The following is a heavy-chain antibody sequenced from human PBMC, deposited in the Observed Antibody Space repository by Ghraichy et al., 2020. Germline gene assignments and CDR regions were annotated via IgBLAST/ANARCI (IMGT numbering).Heavy chain of an antibody. V-gene: IGHV1-24*01. Sequence: ASVKVSCKVSGYTLTELSMHWVRQAPGKGLEWMGGFDPEDGETIYAQKFQGRVTMTEDTSTDTAYMELSSLRSEDTAVYYCATNEPQRTNGVCYWFDPWGQGTLVTVSS. D-gene: IGHD2-8*01. CDR3: ATNEPQRTNGVCYWFDP. CDR1: GYTLTELS. J-gene: IGHJ5*02. CDR2: FDPEDGET.